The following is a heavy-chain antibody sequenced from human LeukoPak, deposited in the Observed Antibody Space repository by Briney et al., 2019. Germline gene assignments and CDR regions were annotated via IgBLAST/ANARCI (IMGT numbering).Heavy chain of an antibody. V-gene: IGHV3-23*01. Sequence: GGSLRLSCAGSGFTFSSHAMSWVRQTPGKGLEWISLISGSGGSPYYADSVLGRFTISRDNSKNTLYLQMNSLRAEDTAVYYCAKTQTGEFDYWGQGTLVTVSS. CDR2: ISGSGGSP. CDR1: GFTFSSHA. J-gene: IGHJ4*02. CDR3: AKTQTGEFDY. D-gene: IGHD1-1*01.